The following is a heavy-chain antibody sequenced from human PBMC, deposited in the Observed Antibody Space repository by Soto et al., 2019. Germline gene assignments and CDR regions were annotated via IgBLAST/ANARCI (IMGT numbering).Heavy chain of an antibody. CDR3: AKDREGITIFGDGGGY. CDR1: GFTFSSYG. Sequence: QVQLVESGGGVVQPGRSLRLSCAASGFTFSSYGMHWVRQAPGKGLEWVAVISYDGSNKYYADSVKGRFTISRDNSKNTLYLQMNSLRAEDTAVYYCAKDREGITIFGDGGGYWGQGTLVTVSS. CDR2: ISYDGSNK. V-gene: IGHV3-30*18. J-gene: IGHJ4*02. D-gene: IGHD3-3*01.